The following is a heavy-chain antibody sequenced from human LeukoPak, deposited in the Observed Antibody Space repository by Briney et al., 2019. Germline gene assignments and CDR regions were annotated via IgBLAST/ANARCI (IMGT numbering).Heavy chain of an antibody. CDR1: GYSFTSYW. CDR3: ARVPYIAAAGRYYYYGMDV. CDR2: IYPGDSDT. J-gene: IGHJ6*02. D-gene: IGHD6-13*01. Sequence: GESLKISCKGSGYSFTSYWLGWVRQMPGKGLEWMGIIYPGDSDTRYSPSFQGQVTISADKSISTADLQWSSLKASDTAMYYCARVPYIAAAGRYYYYGMDVWGQGTTVTVSS. V-gene: IGHV5-51*01.